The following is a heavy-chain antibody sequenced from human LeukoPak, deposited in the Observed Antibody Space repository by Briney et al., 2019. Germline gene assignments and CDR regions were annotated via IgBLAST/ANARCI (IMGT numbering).Heavy chain of an antibody. Sequence: SETLSLTCAVSGYSISSSNWWGWIRQPPGKGLEWIGYIYYSGSTYYSPSLKSRVTMPVDTSKNQFSLKLSSVTAVDTAVYYCARNFGGSGWYSWFDPWGQGTLVTVSS. J-gene: IGHJ5*02. CDR2: IYYSGST. V-gene: IGHV4-28*01. CDR1: GYSISSSNW. D-gene: IGHD6-19*01. CDR3: ARNFGGSGWYSWFDP.